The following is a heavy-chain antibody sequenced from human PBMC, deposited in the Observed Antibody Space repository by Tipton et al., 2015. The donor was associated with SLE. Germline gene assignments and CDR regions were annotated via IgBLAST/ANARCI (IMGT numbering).Heavy chain of an antibody. V-gene: IGHV4-28*02. D-gene: IGHD2-8*01. CDR2: IYYGGTI. CDR3: ARGYCSDGVCYGFGFFDY. J-gene: IGHJ4*02. Sequence: TLSLTCNVSVYSISSSHWWGWIRQPPGKGLEWIGHIYYGGTIYYNPSLKSRVTMSIDTSKNQFSLKMRPVTAADTAVYFCARGYCSDGVCYGFGFFDYWGQGNLVTVSS. CDR1: VYSISSSHW.